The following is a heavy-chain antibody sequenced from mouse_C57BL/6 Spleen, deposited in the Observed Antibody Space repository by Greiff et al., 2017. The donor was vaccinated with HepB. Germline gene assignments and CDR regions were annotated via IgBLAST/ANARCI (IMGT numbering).Heavy chain of an antibody. CDR1: GFTFSSYA. J-gene: IGHJ3*01. CDR2: ISDGGSYT. V-gene: IGHV5-4*01. D-gene: IGHD1-1*01. Sequence: EVHLVESGGGLVKPGGSLKLSCAASGFTFSSYAMSWVRQTPEKRLEWVATISDGGSYTYYPDNVKGRFTISRDNAKNKLYLQMSHLKSEDTAMYYVASQQSSPFAYWGQGTLVTVSA. CDR3: ASQQSSPFAY.